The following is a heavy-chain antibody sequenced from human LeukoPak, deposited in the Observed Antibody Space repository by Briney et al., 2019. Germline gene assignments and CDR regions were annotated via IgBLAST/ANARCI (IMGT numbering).Heavy chain of an antibody. CDR3: ASGGSSSWYSSLDY. J-gene: IGHJ4*02. Sequence: GGSLRLSCAASGFTFDDYGISWVRQAPGKGLEWVSGINWNGGSTGYADSVKGRFTISRDNAKNSLYLQMNSLRAEDTALYYCASGGSSSWYSSLDYWGQGTLVTVSS. V-gene: IGHV3-20*04. D-gene: IGHD6-13*01. CDR1: GFTFDDYG. CDR2: INWNGGST.